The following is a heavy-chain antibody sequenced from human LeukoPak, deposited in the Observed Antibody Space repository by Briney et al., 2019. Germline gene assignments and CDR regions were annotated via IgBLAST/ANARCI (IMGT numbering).Heavy chain of an antibody. CDR2: IKLDGSEK. Sequence: HPGGSLRLSCVASGFTFGKYWMSWVRQAPGKGLEWVANIKLDGSEKNYVDSVEGRFTISRDNTKNSLYLQMNSLRAEDTAVYYCATDSSSWYFDYWGQGTLVTVSS. CDR3: ATDSSSWYFDY. J-gene: IGHJ4*02. CDR1: GFTFGKYW. V-gene: IGHV3-7*03. D-gene: IGHD6-13*01.